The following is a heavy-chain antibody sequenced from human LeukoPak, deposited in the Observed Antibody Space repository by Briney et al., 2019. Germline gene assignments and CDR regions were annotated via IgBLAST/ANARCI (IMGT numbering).Heavy chain of an antibody. Sequence: PGGSLRLSCAASGFTFDDYAMHWVRQAPGKGLEWVSGISWNSGSIGYADSVKGRFTISRDNAKNSLYLQMNSLRAEDTALYFCAGGDRNGWYFNYWGQGTLVTVSP. CDR3: AGGDRNGWYFNY. D-gene: IGHD6-19*01. CDR2: ISWNSGSI. CDR1: GFTFDDYA. V-gene: IGHV3-9*01. J-gene: IGHJ4*02.